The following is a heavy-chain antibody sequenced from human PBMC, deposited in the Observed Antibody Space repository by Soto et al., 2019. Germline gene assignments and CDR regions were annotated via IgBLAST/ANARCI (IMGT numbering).Heavy chain of an antibody. J-gene: IGHJ4*02. D-gene: IGHD1-20*01. CDR1: GGSISSYY. Sequence: QVQLQESGPGLVKPSETLSLTCTVSGGSISSYYWSWIRQPPGKGLEWMGYIYYSGSTNYNPSLKRPVTISVDTSKTQFSLTLCSVTAAATAVYYCASRYGVAYDYWGQGTLVTVSS. CDR3: ASRYGVAYDY. V-gene: IGHV4-59*08. CDR2: IYYSGST.